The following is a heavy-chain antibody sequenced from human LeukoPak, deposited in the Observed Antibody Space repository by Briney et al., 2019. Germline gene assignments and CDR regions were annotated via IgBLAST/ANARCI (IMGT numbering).Heavy chain of an antibody. Sequence: SETLSLTCTVSGGSIRSSSYYWGWIRQPPGKGLEWIGSIYYSGSTYYNPSLKSRVTISVDTSKNQFSLKLSSMTAADTAVYYCARLTGDSLYFDYWGQGTLVTVSS. J-gene: IGHJ4*02. V-gene: IGHV4-39*01. D-gene: IGHD7-27*01. CDR2: IYYSGST. CDR1: GGSIRSSSYY. CDR3: ARLTGDSLYFDY.